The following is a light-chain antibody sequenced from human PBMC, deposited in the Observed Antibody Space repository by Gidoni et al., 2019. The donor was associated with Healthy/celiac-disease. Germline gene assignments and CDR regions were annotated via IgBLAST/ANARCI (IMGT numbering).Light chain of an antibody. J-gene: IGKJ4*01. CDR3: RQSYSTPLT. V-gene: IGKV1-39*01. Sequence: DIQMTQPPSSLSASVGDRVTITCRASQSISSYLNWYQQKPGKAPKLLIYAASSLQSGVPSRLSGSGSGTDFALTISSLQPEDFATYYCRQSYSTPLTFXGXTKVEIK. CDR1: QSISSY. CDR2: AAS.